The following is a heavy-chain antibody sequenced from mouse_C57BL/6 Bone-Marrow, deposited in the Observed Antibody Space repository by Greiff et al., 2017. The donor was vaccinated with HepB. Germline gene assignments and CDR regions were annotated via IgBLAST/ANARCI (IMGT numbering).Heavy chain of an antibody. V-gene: IGHV10-1*01. Sequence: EVQLVESGGGLVQPKGSLKLSCAASGFSFNTYAMNWVRQAPGKGLEWVARIRSKSNNYATYYADSVKDRFTISRDDSESMLYLQMNNLKTEDTAVYYCVRRGGPGYLDAMDYWGQGTSVTFSS. CDR3: VRRGGPGYLDAMDY. CDR1: GFSFNTYA. J-gene: IGHJ4*01. D-gene: IGHD1-2*01. CDR2: IRSKSNNYAT.